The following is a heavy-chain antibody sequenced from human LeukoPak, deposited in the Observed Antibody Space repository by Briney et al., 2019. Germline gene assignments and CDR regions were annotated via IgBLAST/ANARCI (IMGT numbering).Heavy chain of an antibody. J-gene: IGHJ3*02. Sequence: SETLSLTCTVSGGSISSSSYYWGWIRQPPGKGLEWIGSIYYSGSTYYNPSLKSRVTISVDTSKNQFSLKLSSVTAADTAVYYCARQDKGAHDAFDIWGQGTMVTVSS. CDR1: GGSISSSSYY. CDR2: IYYSGST. CDR3: ARQDKGAHDAFDI. D-gene: IGHD2-15*01. V-gene: IGHV4-39*07.